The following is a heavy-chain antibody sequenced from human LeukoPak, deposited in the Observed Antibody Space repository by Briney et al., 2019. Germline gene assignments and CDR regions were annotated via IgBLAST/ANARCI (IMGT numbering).Heavy chain of an antibody. Sequence: SGTLSLTCTVSGGSISSSSYYWGWIRQPPGKGLEWIGSIYYSGSTYYNPSLKSRVTISVDTSKNQFSLKLSSVTAADTAVYYCARHVPTGYYYYGMDVWGQGTTVTVSS. CDR3: ARHVPTGYYYYGMDV. CDR2: IYYSGST. J-gene: IGHJ6*02. V-gene: IGHV4-39*01. CDR1: GGSISSSSYY. D-gene: IGHD1-14*01.